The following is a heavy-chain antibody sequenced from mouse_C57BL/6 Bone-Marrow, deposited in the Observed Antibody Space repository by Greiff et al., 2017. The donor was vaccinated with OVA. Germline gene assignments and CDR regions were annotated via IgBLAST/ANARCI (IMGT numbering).Heavy chain of an antibody. J-gene: IGHJ3*01. Sequence: EVHLVESGGGLVKPGGSLKLSCAASGFTFSDYGMHWVRQAPEKGLEWVAYISSGSSTIYYADTVKGRFTISRDNAKNTLFLQMTSLRSEDTAMYYCERVIYYGNVAWFAYWGQGTLVTVSA. CDR3: ERVIYYGNVAWFAY. D-gene: IGHD2-1*01. CDR2: ISSGSSTI. V-gene: IGHV5-17*01. CDR1: GFTFSDYG.